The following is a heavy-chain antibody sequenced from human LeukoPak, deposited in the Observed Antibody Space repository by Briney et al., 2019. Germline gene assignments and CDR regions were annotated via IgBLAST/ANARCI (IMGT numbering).Heavy chain of an antibody. V-gene: IGHV3-23*01. CDR1: GFTFSSYA. D-gene: IGHD3-22*01. CDR2: ISGSGVTT. Sequence: GGSLRLSCVASGFTFSSYAMSWVRQAPGKGLEWVSAISGSGVTTHYAGSVKGRFAISRDNAKNSLYLQMNSLRAEDTALYYCAREVSEGFDFWGQGTLVTVSS. CDR3: AREVSEGFDF. J-gene: IGHJ4*02.